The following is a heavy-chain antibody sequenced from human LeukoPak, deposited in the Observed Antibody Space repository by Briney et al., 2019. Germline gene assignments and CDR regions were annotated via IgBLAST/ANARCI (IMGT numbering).Heavy chain of an antibody. CDR1: GGSISSGSYY. Sequence: PSQTLSLTCTVSGGSISSGSYYWSWIRQPAGKGLEWIGRIYTSGSTNYNPSLKSRVTISVDTSKNQFSLKLSSVTAADTAVYYCARQIVVVPPRGNRFDPWGQGTLVTVSS. V-gene: IGHV4-61*02. CDR3: ARQIVVVPPRGNRFDP. J-gene: IGHJ5*02. CDR2: IYTSGST. D-gene: IGHD2-2*01.